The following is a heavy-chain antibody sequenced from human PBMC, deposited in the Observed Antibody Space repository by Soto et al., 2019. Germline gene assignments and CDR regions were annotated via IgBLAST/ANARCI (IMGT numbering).Heavy chain of an antibody. D-gene: IGHD6-13*01. V-gene: IGHV4-59*12. CDR1: GGSISSYY. CDR2: IYYSGST. Sequence: SETLSLTCTVSGGSISSYYWSWIRQPPGKGLEWIGYIYYSGSTNYNPSLKSRVAISVDTSKNQFSLKLSSVTAADTAVYYCARDYLGAAAGFDYWGQGTLVTVSS. J-gene: IGHJ4*02. CDR3: ARDYLGAAAGFDY.